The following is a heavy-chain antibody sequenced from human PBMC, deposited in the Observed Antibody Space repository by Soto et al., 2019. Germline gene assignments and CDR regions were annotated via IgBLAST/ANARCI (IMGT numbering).Heavy chain of an antibody. J-gene: IGHJ4*02. Sequence: QVQLQESGPGLVKPSGTLSLTCAVSGGSISSSNWWSWVRQPPGKGLDWIGEIYHSGSTNYNPSLKRRVTLSVDTSKNQFSLKLSSVTAADTAVYDCASVDVGGGQGTLVTVSS. CDR2: IYHSGST. CDR1: GGSISSSNW. CDR3: ASVDVG. D-gene: IGHD2-15*01. V-gene: IGHV4-4*02.